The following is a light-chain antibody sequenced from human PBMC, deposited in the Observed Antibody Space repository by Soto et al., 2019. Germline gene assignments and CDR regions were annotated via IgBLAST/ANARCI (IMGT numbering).Light chain of an antibody. CDR1: QSISRG. CDR3: QHYSSVWA. V-gene: IGKV1-5*01. Sequence: DIQMTQSPSTLSSAVGDRVTLTCRASQSISRGLAWYQQKPGKAPNLLIYDASTLESGVPSRFSGSGSGTEFTLTISCLHPDDFATYYCQHYSSVWAFGQGTKVDI. CDR2: DAS. J-gene: IGKJ1*01.